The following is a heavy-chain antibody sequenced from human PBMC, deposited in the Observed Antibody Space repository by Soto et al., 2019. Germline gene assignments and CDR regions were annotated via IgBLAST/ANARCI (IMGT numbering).Heavy chain of an antibody. CDR3: AKDISAWQSHLYYYGMDV. Sequence: GGSLRLSCAASGFTFDDYAMHWVRQAPGKGLEWVSLISWDGGSTYYADSMKGRFTISRDNSKNSLYLQMNSLRAEDTALYYCAKDISAWQSHLYYYGMDVWGQGTTVTVSS. V-gene: IGHV3-43D*04. CDR1: GFTFDDYA. J-gene: IGHJ6*02. CDR2: ISWDGGST.